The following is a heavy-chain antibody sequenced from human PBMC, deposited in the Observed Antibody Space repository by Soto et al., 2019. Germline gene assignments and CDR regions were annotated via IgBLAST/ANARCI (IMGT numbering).Heavy chain of an antibody. V-gene: IGHV1-3*01. CDR2: INAGNGNT. CDR1: GYTFISYA. CDR3: ARELPGLYYFDY. J-gene: IGHJ4*02. Sequence: ASVKVSCKASGYTFISYAIHWVRQAPGQRLEWMGWINAGNGNTKYSQKFQGRVTITRDTSASTAYMELTSLRSEDTAVYYCARELPGLYYFDYWGQGTLVTVSS. D-gene: IGHD2-15*01.